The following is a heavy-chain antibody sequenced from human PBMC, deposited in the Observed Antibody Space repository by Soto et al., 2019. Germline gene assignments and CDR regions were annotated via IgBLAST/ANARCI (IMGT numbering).Heavy chain of an antibody. CDR2: IYYSGIT. D-gene: IGHD1-26*01. J-gene: IGHJ4*02. CDR1: GGSISSYC. CDR3: ARVGRRGSLSL. Sequence: SETLSLTCTFSGGSISSYCCSWIRQPPGKGLCWIVNIYYSGITNNKPSLKSRVTISVDTSKNQFSLKLSSVTAADTAVYYCARVGRRGSLSLWGLGTLVTVS. V-gene: IGHV4-59*01.